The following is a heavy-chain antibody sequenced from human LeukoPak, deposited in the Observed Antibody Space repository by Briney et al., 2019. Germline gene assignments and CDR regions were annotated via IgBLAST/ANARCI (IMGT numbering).Heavy chain of an antibody. Sequence: PSETLSLTCSVSGASISSGSNYWGWIRQPPGKGLEWIGEINHSGSTNYNPSLKSRVTISVDTSKNQFSLKLSSVTAADTAVYYCARGAMVRGVILGYWGQGTLVTVSS. CDR1: GASISSGSNY. J-gene: IGHJ4*02. CDR2: INHSGST. V-gene: IGHV4-39*07. CDR3: ARGAMVRGVILGY. D-gene: IGHD3-10*01.